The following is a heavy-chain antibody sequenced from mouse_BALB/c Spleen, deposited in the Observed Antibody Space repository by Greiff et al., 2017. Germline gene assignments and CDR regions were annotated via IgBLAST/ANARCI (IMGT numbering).Heavy chain of an antibody. Sequence: EVMLVESGGGLVKPGGSLKLSCAASGFTFSSYAMSWVRQSPEKRLEWVAEISSGGSYTYYPDTVTGRFTISRDNAKNTLYLEMSSLRSEDTAMYYGARDRYGNYDWGQGTLVTVSA. V-gene: IGHV5-9-4*01. J-gene: IGHJ3*01. D-gene: IGHD2-10*02. CDR3: ARDRYGNYD. CDR1: GFTFSSYA. CDR2: ISSGGSYT.